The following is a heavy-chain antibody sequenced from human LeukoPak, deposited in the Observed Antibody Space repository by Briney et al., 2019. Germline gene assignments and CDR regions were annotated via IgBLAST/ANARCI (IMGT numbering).Heavy chain of an antibody. Sequence: PSETLSLTCTASGASISSYYWSWIRQPPGKGLERIWYIYYSGSTNYNPSLKSRVHISVDTSKNQISLKLSSVTAADTAVYYCARDYPPYYFDYWVQGTLVTVCS. CDR1: GASISSYY. V-gene: IGHV4-59*01. CDR2: IYYSGST. CDR3: ARDYPPYYFDY. J-gene: IGHJ4*02.